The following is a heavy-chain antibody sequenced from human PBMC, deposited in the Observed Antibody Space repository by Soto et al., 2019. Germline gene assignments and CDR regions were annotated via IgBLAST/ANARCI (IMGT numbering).Heavy chain of an antibody. CDR1: GFTFSSYW. Sequence: GGSLRLSCAASGFTFSSYWMFWVRQAPGKGLVWVSHINSDGSSITYADSVKGRFIISRDNAKNTVYLQMNSLRADDTAVYYCVREDFGVGLDYWRLGTLVTVSS. J-gene: IGHJ4*02. D-gene: IGHD3-3*01. V-gene: IGHV3-74*03. CDR2: INSDGSSI. CDR3: VREDFGVGLDY.